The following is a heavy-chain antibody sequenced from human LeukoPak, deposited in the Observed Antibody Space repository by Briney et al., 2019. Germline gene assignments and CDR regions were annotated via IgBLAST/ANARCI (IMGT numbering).Heavy chain of an antibody. D-gene: IGHD3-9*01. Sequence: GASVKVSCKASGGTFSSYAISWVRQAPGQGLEWMGGIIPIFGTANYAQKFQGRVTITADESTSTAYMELSSLRSEDTAVYYCARIGVDDILTGYYQGYFDYWGQGTLVTVSS. J-gene: IGHJ4*02. CDR1: GGTFSSYA. V-gene: IGHV1-69*13. CDR2: IIPIFGTA. CDR3: ARIGVDDILTGYYQGYFDY.